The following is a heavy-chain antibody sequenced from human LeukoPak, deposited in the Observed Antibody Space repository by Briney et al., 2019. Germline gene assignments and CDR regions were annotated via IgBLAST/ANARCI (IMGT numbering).Heavy chain of an antibody. J-gene: IGHJ6*03. CDR1: CGSISSYY. Sequence: PSETLSLTCTVSCGSISSYYWSWIRQPAGKGLEGIGRIYTSGSTNYNPSLKSRVTMSVDTSKNQFSLKLSSVTAADTAVYYCARERITGTTTSYYYYYYMDVWGKGTTVTVSS. V-gene: IGHV4-4*07. D-gene: IGHD1-7*01. CDR3: ARERITGTTTSYYYYYYMDV. CDR2: IYTSGST.